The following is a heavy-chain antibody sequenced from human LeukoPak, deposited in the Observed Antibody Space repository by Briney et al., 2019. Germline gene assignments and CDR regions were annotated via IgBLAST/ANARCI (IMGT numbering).Heavy chain of an antibody. CDR2: IYYISNT. V-gene: IGHV4-61*08. CDR1: GGSVGSAGYY. J-gene: IGHJ4*02. Sequence: SETLSLTCTVSGGSVGSAGYYWSWIRQPPGGGLEWIGYIYYISNTNYNPSLKSRVTMSVNPSKNQFSLELNSVTAADTAMYYCARTQSQSGSYRYYFGYWGQGTLVTVSS. D-gene: IGHD1-26*01. CDR3: ARTQSQSGSYRYYFGY.